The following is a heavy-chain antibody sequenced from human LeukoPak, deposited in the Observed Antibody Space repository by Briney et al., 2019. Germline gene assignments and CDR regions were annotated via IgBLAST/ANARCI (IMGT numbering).Heavy chain of an antibody. V-gene: IGHV4-4*02. J-gene: IGHJ2*01. CDR2: IYHSGNI. CDR1: GDSIDSSNW. D-gene: IGHD6-13*01. Sequence: SETLSLTCAVSGDSIDSSNWWSWVRQPPGKGLEWIAEIYHSGNINYNPSLKSRVTISVDKSKKQISLKLSSVTAADTAVYYCARAYSSSQRNWYFDLWGRGTLVTVSS. CDR3: ARAYSSSQRNWYFDL.